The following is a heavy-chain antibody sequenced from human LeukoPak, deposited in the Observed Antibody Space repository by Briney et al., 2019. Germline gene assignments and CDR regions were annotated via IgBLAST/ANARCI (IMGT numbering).Heavy chain of an antibody. J-gene: IGHJ4*02. CDR2: FDPEDGET. Sequence: GASAKVSCKVSGYTLTELSMHWVRQAPGKGLEWMGGFDPEDGETIYAQKFQGRVTMTGDTSTDTAYMELRSLRSDDTAVYYCARAATAMETDYWGQGTLVTVSS. D-gene: IGHD5-18*01. V-gene: IGHV1-24*01. CDR3: ARAATAMETDY. CDR1: GYTLTELS.